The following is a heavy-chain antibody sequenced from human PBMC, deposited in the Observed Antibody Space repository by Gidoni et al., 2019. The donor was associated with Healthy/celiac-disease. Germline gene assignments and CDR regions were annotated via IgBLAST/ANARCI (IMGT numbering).Heavy chain of an antibody. CDR1: GGSISSGGYS. J-gene: IGHJ4*02. D-gene: IGHD3-9*01. CDR3: ASSRDILTGYYLDY. CDR2: IYHSGST. Sequence: QLQLPESGSGLVKPSQTLSLTCAVSGGSISSGGYSWSWIRQPPGKGLEWIGYIYHSGSTYYNPSLKSRVTISVDRSKNQFSLKLSSVTAADTAVYYCASSRDILTGYYLDYWGQGTLVTVSS. V-gene: IGHV4-30-2*01.